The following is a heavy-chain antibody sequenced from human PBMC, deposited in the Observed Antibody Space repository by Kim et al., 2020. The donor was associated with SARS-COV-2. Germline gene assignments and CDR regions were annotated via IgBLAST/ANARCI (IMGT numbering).Heavy chain of an antibody. V-gene: IGHV3-72*01. D-gene: IGHD6-19*01. CDR3: TRTETVARKGPLDY. Sequence: GGSLRLSCAASGFTLSDHYIDWVRQAPGKGLEWVGRTRNKANSYTTEYAASVKGRFTISRDDSKNSLYLQMNSLRTEDTAVYYCTRTETVARKGPLDYWGQGTLVTVSS. CDR2: TRNKANSYTT. CDR1: GFTLSDHY. J-gene: IGHJ4*02.